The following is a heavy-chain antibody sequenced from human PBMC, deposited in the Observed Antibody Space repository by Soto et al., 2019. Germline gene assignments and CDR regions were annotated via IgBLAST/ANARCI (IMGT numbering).Heavy chain of an antibody. J-gene: IGHJ3*01. CDR1: GFTFSSHA. CDR3: AKDSSWNYVLGAFDF. V-gene: IGHV3-23*01. D-gene: IGHD1-7*01. Sequence: GVSLRLSCVASGFTFSSHAMNWVRQAPGKGLEWGSAVSGGGDNTYYADFVEGRFTISRDDSKNTLYLPMSSLRAEDTALYYCAKDSSWNYVLGAFDFWGQGTMVTVSS. CDR2: VSGGGDNT.